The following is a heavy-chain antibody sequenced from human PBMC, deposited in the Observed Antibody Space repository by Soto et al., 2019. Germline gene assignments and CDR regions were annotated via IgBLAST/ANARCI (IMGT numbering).Heavy chain of an antibody. V-gene: IGHV4-59*01. J-gene: IGHJ6*02. Sequence: PSETLSLTCTVSGASITNYYWNWIRQPPGRGLEWIGYIFYSGSTNYNPSLKSRVTISVDTSKKQFSLSLSSVTAADTAVYYCARERMSGTYCGGAGEMNVWGLGTTVTVSS. CDR1: GASITNYY. D-gene: IGHD1-26*01. CDR3: ARERMSGTYCGGAGEMNV. CDR2: IFYSGST.